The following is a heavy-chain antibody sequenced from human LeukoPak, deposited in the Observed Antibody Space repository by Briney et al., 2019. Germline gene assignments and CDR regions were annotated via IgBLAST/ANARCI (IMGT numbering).Heavy chain of an antibody. CDR3: ARCIAAAGTFDY. CDR2: ISGSGGST. Sequence: GGSLRLSCAASGFTFSSYAMSWVRQAPGKGLEWISAISGSGGSTYYADSVKGRFTISRDNSKNTLYLQMNSLRAEDTAVYYCARCIAAAGTFDYWGQGTLVTVSS. CDR1: GFTFSSYA. D-gene: IGHD6-13*01. V-gene: IGHV3-23*01. J-gene: IGHJ4*02.